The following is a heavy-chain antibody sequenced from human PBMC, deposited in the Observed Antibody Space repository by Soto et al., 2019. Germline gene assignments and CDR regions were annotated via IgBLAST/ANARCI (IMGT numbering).Heavy chain of an antibody. CDR3: ARDVAYYGSGSYYNETYYYYGMDV. CDR1: GGSFSGYY. J-gene: IGHJ6*02. Sequence: PSETLSLTCAVYGGSFSGYYWSWIRQPPWKGLEWIGEINHSGSTNYNPSLKSRVTISVDTSKNQFSLKLSSVTAADTAVYYCARDVAYYGSGSYYNETYYYYGMDVWGQGTTVTVSS. D-gene: IGHD3-10*01. CDR2: INHSGST. V-gene: IGHV4-34*01.